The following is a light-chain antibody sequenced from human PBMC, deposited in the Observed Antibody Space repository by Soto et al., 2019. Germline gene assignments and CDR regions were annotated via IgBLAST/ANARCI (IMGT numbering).Light chain of an antibody. V-gene: IGKV1-5*03. Sequence: DIPMTQSPSTLSASVGDRVTITCRASQSISSWLAWYQQKPGKAPNLLIYKASSLESGVPSRFSGSGSGTEFTLTVSSLQPDDFVTYYCQQYDSYPLTFGGGTKVEIK. J-gene: IGKJ4*01. CDR1: QSISSW. CDR3: QQYDSYPLT. CDR2: KAS.